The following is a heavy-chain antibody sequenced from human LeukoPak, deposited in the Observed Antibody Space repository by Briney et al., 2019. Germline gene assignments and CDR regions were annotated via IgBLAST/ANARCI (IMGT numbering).Heavy chain of an antibody. J-gene: IGHJ6*03. CDR2: IKQDGSEK. CDR3: ARVGPPYYYYYMDV. Sequence: GGSLRLSCAASGSIFTNTWMSWVRQAPGKGLEWVANIKQDGSEKYLVDSLRGRFTISRDNDKRLLYLQMNSLRVEDTAVYYCARVGPPYYYYYMDVWGQGTTVTVPS. CDR1: GSIFTNTW. V-gene: IGHV3-7*01.